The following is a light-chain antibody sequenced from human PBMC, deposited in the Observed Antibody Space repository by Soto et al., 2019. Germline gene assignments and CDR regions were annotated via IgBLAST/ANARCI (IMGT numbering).Light chain of an antibody. J-gene: IGLJ1*01. CDR2: SNN. V-gene: IGLV1-44*01. Sequence: QSVLTQPPSASGTPRQRVTISCSGSSSNIGSNTVNWYQQLPGTAPKLLIYSNNQRPSGVPDRFSGSKSGTSASLAISGLQSEDEADYYCAAGDYSLNGPFFGTGTKVTVL. CDR1: SSNIGSNT. CDR3: AAGDYSLNGPF.